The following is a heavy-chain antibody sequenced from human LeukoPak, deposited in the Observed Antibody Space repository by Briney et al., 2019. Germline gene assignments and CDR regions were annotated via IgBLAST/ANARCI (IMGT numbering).Heavy chain of an antibody. V-gene: IGHV4-39*01. CDR3: ARSAAPYDAFDI. CDR2: IYYTGST. D-gene: IGHD6-13*01. Sequence: TSSETLSLTCTVSGGSISSSRYYWGWIRQPPGKGLEWIGSIYYTGSTYYNPSLKSRVTISVDTSKNQFSLKLSSVTAADTAVYYCARSAAPYDAFDIWGQGTMVTVSS. J-gene: IGHJ3*02. CDR1: GGSISSSRYY.